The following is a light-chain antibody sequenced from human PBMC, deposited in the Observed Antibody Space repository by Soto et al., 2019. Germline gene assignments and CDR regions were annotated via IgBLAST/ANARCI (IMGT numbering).Light chain of an antibody. CDR2: GAS. Sequence: EIVLTQSPGTLSLSPGERATLSCRASQSVSSSYLAWYQQKPGQAPRLLIYGASSRATGIPDRFSGSGSGTDFALTISRLEREDFAVYYCQQYGSSPLTFVGGTKVEIK. J-gene: IGKJ4*01. CDR3: QQYGSSPLT. CDR1: QSVSSSY. V-gene: IGKV3-20*01.